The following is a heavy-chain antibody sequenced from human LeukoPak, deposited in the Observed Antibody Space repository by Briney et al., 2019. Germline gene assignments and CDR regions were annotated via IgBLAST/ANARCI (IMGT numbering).Heavy chain of an antibody. V-gene: IGHV3-7*01. D-gene: IGHD3-10*01. CDR3: AIPPLSGTGSSRPLAEMDI. J-gene: IGHJ6*02. Sequence: PGGSLRLSCAASGFTSSNYWMSWVRQAPGKGLEWVGNIKQDGSEKYYVDSVKGRFTISRDNARNSLHLQMNSLRAEDTAVYYCAIPPLSGTGSSRPLAEMDIWGQGTTVTVSS. CDR2: IKQDGSEK. CDR1: GFTSSNYW.